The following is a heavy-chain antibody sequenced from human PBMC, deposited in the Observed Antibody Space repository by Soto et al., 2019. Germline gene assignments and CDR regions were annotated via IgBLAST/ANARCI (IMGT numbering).Heavy chain of an antibody. CDR2: TYHSGST. V-gene: IGHV4-38-2*02. J-gene: IGHJ6*02. Sequence: PSETLSLTCAVSGYSISSGYYWGWIRQPPGKGLEWIGSTYHSGSTNYNPSLKSRVTISVDKSKNQFSLKLSSVTAADTAVYYCAREPRYCSSTSCYSGYYYYGMDVWGQGTTVTVSS. CDR1: GYSISSGYY. D-gene: IGHD2-2*02. CDR3: AREPRYCSSTSCYSGYYYYGMDV.